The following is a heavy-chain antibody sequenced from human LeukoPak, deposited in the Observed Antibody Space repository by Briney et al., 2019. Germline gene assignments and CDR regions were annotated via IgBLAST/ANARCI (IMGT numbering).Heavy chain of an antibody. CDR2: IKSKTDGGTT. Sequence: GGSLRLSCAASGFTFSNAWMSWVRQAPGKGLEWVGRIKSKTDGGTTDYAAPVKGRFTISRDDSKNTLYLQMNSLKTGDTAVYYCTTDRTHLRFDPWGQGTLVTVSS. V-gene: IGHV3-15*01. CDR3: TTDRTHLRFDP. D-gene: IGHD1-1*01. J-gene: IGHJ5*02. CDR1: GFTFSNAW.